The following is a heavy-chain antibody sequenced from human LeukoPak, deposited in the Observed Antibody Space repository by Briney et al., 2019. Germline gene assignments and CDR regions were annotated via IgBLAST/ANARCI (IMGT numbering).Heavy chain of an antibody. Sequence: GGSLRLSCAASGFTFSDYYMSWIRQAPGKGLEWVSYISSSSSYTNYADSVKGRFTISRDNAKNSLYLQMNSLRAEDTAVYYCAKDQDSSGSYPDYWGQGTLVTVSS. CDR3: AKDQDSSGSYPDY. CDR1: GFTFSDYY. V-gene: IGHV3-11*06. J-gene: IGHJ4*02. CDR2: ISSSSSYT. D-gene: IGHD6-19*01.